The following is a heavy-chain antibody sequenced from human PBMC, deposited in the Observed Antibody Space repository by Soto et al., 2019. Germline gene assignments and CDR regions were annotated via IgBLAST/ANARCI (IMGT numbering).Heavy chain of an antibody. D-gene: IGHD1-1*01. V-gene: IGHV4-59*12. CDR1: GDSISENY. CDR3: ARYKRLILDS. CDR2: MYYTGST. Sequence: SETLSLTCTVSGDSISENYWSWIRQPPGKTLEWIGYMYYTGSTNYNPSLKSRVTMSVDTSKNQFSLRLSSVTAADTAVYYCARYKRLILDSRARRTLVPVSS. J-gene: IGHJ5*01.